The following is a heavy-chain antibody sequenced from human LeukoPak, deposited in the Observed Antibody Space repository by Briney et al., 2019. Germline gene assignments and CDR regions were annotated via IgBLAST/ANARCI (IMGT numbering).Heavy chain of an antibody. Sequence: PGKSLKLSCVASGFTFSLYAMHWVRQAPGKGLDWVAFMSYVGNYEFYADSVKGRFSISRDNFKDSLYLQMSSLRGDGSALYYVASYYGNKDGKLDSWGKGTLVTVSS. CDR2: MSYVGNYE. D-gene: IGHD3-16*01. V-gene: IGHV3-30*04. J-gene: IGHJ4*02. CDR1: GFTFSLYA. CDR3: ASYYGNKDGKLDS.